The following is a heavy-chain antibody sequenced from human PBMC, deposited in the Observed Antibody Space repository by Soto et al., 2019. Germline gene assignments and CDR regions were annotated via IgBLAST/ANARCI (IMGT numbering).Heavy chain of an antibody. CDR1: GFTFSSYG. D-gene: IGHD5-12*01. CDR3: AKARDGYNYWVDY. CDR2: ISYDGSNK. J-gene: IGHJ4*02. V-gene: IGHV3-30*18. Sequence: QVQLVESGGGVVQPGRSLRLSCAASGFTFSSYGMHWVRQAPGKGLEWVAVISYDGSNKYYADSVKGRFTISRDNSKNTLYLEMNSLRAEDTAVYYCAKARDGYNYWVDYWGQGTLVTVSS.